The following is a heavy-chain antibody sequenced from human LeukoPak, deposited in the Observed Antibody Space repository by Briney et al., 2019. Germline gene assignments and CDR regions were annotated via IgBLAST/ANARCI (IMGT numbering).Heavy chain of an antibody. D-gene: IGHD6-13*01. CDR3: ARGSDTSSWYGAFDI. Sequence: GGSLRLSCAASGFTFSSYWMYWVRQAQGEGLVWVSRIDTEGSSKSYADSGKGRFTISRDNAKNTLYLQMNSLRVEDTAVYYGARGSDTSSWYGAFDIWGQGTMVTVSS. J-gene: IGHJ3*02. V-gene: IGHV3-74*01. CDR1: GFTFSSYW. CDR2: IDTEGSSK.